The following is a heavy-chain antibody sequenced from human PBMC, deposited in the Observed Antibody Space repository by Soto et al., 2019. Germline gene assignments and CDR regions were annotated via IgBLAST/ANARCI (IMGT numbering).Heavy chain of an antibody. J-gene: IGHJ6*02. D-gene: IGHD3-22*01. CDR2: VIPIFGTA. Sequence: SVKVSCKASGGTFSSYAISWVRQAPGQGLEWMGGVIPIFGTANYAQKFQGRVTITADESTSTAYMELSSLRSEDTAVYYCARKTKVDYYDSSGYRAPHYYYGMDVWVQGTTVTVSS. CDR3: ARKTKVDYYDSSGYRAPHYYYGMDV. CDR1: GGTFSSYA. V-gene: IGHV1-69*13.